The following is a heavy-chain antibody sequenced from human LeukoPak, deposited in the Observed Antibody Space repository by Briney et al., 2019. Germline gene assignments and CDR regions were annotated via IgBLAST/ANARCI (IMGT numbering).Heavy chain of an antibody. V-gene: IGHV1-46*01. D-gene: IGHD1-14*01. J-gene: IGHJ6*02. Sequence: WASVKVSCKASGYTFTSYYMHWVRQAPGQGLEWMGIINPSGGSTSYAQKFQGRVTMTRDTSTSTVYMELSSLRSEDTAVYYCARSGSGDYYYYGMDVWGQGTTVTVSS. CDR2: INPSGGST. CDR1: GYTFTSYY. CDR3: ARSGSGDYYYYGMDV.